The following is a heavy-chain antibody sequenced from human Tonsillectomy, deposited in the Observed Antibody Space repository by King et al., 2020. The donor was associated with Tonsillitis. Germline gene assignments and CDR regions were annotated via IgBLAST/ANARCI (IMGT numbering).Heavy chain of an antibody. V-gene: IGHV1-3*01. Sequence: QLVQSGAEVKKPGASVKVSCKASGYTFTSYAMHWVRQAPGQRLEWMGCINAGNGNTKYSQKFQGRVTITRDTSASTAYMELSSLRSEDTAVYYCARDQLDGDYDYWGQGTLVTVSS. D-gene: IGHD4-17*01. J-gene: IGHJ4*02. CDR1: GYTFTSYA. CDR2: INAGNGNT. CDR3: ARDQLDGDYDY.